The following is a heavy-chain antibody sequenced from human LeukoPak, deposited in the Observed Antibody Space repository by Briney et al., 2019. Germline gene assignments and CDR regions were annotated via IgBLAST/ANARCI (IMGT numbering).Heavy chain of an antibody. Sequence: ASVKVSCKASGGTFNSYAISWVRQAPGQGLEWMGRIIPILGIANYAQKFQGRVTITADKSTSTAYMELSSLRSEDTAVYYCARGNLGMLRCWGQGTLVTVSS. CDR3: ARGNLGMLRC. D-gene: IGHD7-27*01. CDR2: IIPILGIA. V-gene: IGHV1-69*04. CDR1: GGTFNSYA. J-gene: IGHJ4*02.